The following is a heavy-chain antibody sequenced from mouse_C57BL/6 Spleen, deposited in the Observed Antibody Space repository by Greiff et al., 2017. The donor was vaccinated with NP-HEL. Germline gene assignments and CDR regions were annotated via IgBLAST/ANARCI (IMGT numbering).Heavy chain of an antibody. V-gene: IGHV1-85*01. Sequence: QVQLQQSGPELVKPGASVKLSCKASGYTFTSYDINWVKQRPGQGLEWIGWIYPRAGSTKYNEKFKGKATLTVDTSSSTAYMELHSLTSEDSAVYFCARRDDYGGAMDYWGQGTSVTVSS. D-gene: IGHD2-4*01. J-gene: IGHJ4*01. CDR3: ARRDDYGGAMDY. CDR1: GYTFTSYD. CDR2: IYPRAGST.